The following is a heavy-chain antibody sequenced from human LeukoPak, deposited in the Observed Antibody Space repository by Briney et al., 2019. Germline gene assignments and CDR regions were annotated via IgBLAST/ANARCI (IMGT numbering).Heavy chain of an antibody. J-gene: IGHJ4*02. Sequence: SETLSLTCTVSGYSISSGYYWGWIRQPPGKGLEWIGSIYHSGSTYYNPSLKSRVTISVDTSKNQFSLKLSSVTAADTAVYYCARHVGAWDSSGYYQSDYWGQGTLVTVSS. CDR3: ARHVGAWDSSGYYQSDY. CDR1: GYSISSGYY. D-gene: IGHD3-22*01. CDR2: IYHSGST. V-gene: IGHV4-38-2*02.